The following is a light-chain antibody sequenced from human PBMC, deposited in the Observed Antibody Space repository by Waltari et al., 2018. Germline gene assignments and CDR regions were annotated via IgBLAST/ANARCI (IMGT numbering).Light chain of an antibody. CDR2: QDT. CDR1: YLANTY. CDR3: QAWDSTTGV. J-gene: IGLJ3*02. V-gene: IGLV3-1*01. Sequence: SYDLTQAPSVSVSPGQTATITCSGDYLANTYVCWYQQKPGQSPVLVLYQDTKRPSGIPERFSGSNSGTTATLTISGTQALDEADYYCQAWDSTTGVFGGGTRLTVL.